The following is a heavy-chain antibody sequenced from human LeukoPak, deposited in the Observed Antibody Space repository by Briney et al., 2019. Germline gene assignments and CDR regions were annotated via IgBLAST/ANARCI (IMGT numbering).Heavy chain of an antibody. D-gene: IGHD1-26*01. CDR1: GGSISSYY. J-gene: IGHJ4*02. CDR3: ARVPSWESKYYFDY. Sequence: SETLSLTCTVSGGSISSYYWTWIRQPPGKGLEWIGYIYHSGNTNYNPSLKSRVTISIDTSKNQFSLKLSSVTAADTAVYYCARVPSWESKYYFDYWGQGTLVTVSS. CDR2: IYHSGNT. V-gene: IGHV4-59*01.